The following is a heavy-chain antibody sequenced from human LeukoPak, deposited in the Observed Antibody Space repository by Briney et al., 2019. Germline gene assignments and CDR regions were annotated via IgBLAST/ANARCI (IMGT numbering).Heavy chain of an antibody. CDR2: ISAYNGNT. V-gene: IGHV1-18*01. Sequence: ASVKVSCKASGYTFTSYGISWVRQAPGQGLEWMGWISAYNGNTNYAQKLQGRVTMTTDASTSTAYMELRSLRSDDTAVYYCARIPGEMTTVTKYYFDYWGQGTLVTVSS. D-gene: IGHD4-17*01. J-gene: IGHJ4*02. CDR1: GYTFTSYG. CDR3: ARIPGEMTTVTKYYFDY.